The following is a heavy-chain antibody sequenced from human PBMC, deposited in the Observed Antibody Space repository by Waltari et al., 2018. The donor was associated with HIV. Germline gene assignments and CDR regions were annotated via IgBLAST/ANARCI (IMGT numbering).Heavy chain of an antibody. V-gene: IGHV4-34*01. Sequence: QVRLQQWGAGLLKPSESLSLTXAVYGXSXSGYCWTWVRQXPXQGXEXIXXICPSTGTGSNPFLKSLVSISEDTFVHHFSLKITSVTAAATAXYXCARGPYVFDTGGVALVRGDYSFYYGLDVWGQGTXVTVXS. D-gene: IGHD2-8*02. CDR3: ARGPYVFDTGGVALVRGDYSFYYGLDV. CDR2: ICPSTGT. CDR1: GXSXSGYC. J-gene: IGHJ6*02.